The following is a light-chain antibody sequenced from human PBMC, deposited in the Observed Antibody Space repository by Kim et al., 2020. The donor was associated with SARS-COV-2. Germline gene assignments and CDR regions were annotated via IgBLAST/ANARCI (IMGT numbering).Light chain of an antibody. Sequence: SSSVGDRVTITCQASQDISNYLNWYQQKPRKAPKLLIYDASNLETGVPSRFSGSGSGTDFTFTISSLQPEDIATYYCQQCDNLPITFGQGTRLEI. J-gene: IGKJ5*01. CDR3: QQCDNLPIT. CDR1: QDISNY. V-gene: IGKV1-33*01. CDR2: DAS.